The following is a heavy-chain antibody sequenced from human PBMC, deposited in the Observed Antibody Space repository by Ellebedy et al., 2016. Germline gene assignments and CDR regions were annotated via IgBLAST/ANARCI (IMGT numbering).Heavy chain of an antibody. V-gene: IGHV3-33*01. CDR2: SRPEGRDH. CDR3: ARDGAKREIDY. D-gene: IGHD1-26*01. CDR1: EFALQNYG. J-gene: IGHJ4*02. Sequence: GESLKISXVASEFALQNYGMHWVRQAPGKGLEWVEMSRPEGRDHFYADSVKGRITFSRDNSKNTVYLELTSLRAEDTAVYYCARDGAKREIDYWGQGTLVTVSS.